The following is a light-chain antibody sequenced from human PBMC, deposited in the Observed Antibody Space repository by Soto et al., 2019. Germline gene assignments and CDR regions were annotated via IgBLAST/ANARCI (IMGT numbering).Light chain of an antibody. CDR1: QSISSW. Sequence: EIQMTPSTSTLSASVGYRVTITCRASQSISSWLAWYQQKPGKVPNLLIYDASNLESGVPLRFSGSGSGTEFTLTITSLQPEDFATYYCQQSGDTPPWTFGQGTKVDIK. J-gene: IGKJ1*01. V-gene: IGKV1-5*01. CDR2: DAS. CDR3: QQSGDTPPWT.